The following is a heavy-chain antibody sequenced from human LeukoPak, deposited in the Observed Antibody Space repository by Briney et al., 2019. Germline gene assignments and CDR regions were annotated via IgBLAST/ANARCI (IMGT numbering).Heavy chain of an antibody. CDR1: GFTFGSYA. CDR2: ISGSGGST. D-gene: IGHD3-22*01. Sequence: GGSLRLSCAASGFTFGSYAMNWVRQAPGKGLEWVSAISGSGGSTYYADSVKGRFTISRDNSKNTLYLQMNSLRAEDTAVYYCAKDPYYYDSSGYYPPGDYWGQGTLVTVSS. CDR3: AKDPYYYDSSGYYPPGDY. V-gene: IGHV3-23*01. J-gene: IGHJ4*02.